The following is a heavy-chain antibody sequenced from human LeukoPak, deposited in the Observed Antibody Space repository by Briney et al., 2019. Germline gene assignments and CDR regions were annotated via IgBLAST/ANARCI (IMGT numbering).Heavy chain of an antibody. CDR3: ARHKAYSSAWYGAFDI. V-gene: IGHV4-59*08. Sequence: SETLSLTCTVSGDSISSYYWSWIRQPPGKGLEWIGHIYYNGNTNYNPSLKSRVTISVDKSKNQFSLKLSSVTAADTAVYYCARHKAYSSAWYGAFDIWGQGTMGTVSS. CDR2: IYYNGNT. J-gene: IGHJ3*02. D-gene: IGHD6-19*01. CDR1: GDSISSYY.